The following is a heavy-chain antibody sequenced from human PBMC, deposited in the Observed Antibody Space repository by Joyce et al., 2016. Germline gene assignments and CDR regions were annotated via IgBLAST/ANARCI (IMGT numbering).Heavy chain of an antibody. CDR1: GLTLGEYA. CDR3: TRDVGRLDY. V-gene: IGHV3-49*05. J-gene: IGHJ4*02. CDR2: IRSEISGGTP. Sequence: EVQLVESGGDLVKPGRSLGFSCTVSGLTLGEYAMSWRRQAPGKGLEWVAFIRSEISGGTPEYAASVKGRFTISRDDSKSIVYLQMNNLKIEDTAVYYCTRDVGRLDYWGQGTLVTVSS.